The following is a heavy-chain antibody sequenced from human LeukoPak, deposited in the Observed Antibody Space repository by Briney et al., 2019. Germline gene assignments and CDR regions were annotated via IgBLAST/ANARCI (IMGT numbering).Heavy chain of an antibody. CDR2: VNSRGNII. CDR1: GFTFSDYY. J-gene: IGHJ4*02. Sequence: PGGSLRLSCAASGFTFSDYYTTWIRQAPGKGLEWVSYVNSRGNIIYYADSVKGRFTISRDNSKNTLYLQMNSLRAEDTAVYYCAKDLPPGYWGQGTLVTVSS. V-gene: IGHV3-11*01. CDR3: AKDLPPGY.